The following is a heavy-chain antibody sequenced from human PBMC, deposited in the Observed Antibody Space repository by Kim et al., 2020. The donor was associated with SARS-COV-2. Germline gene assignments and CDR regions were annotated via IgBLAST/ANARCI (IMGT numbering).Heavy chain of an antibody. Sequence: SETLSLTCAVYGGSFSDYYWRWIRQPPGKGLEWIGEINHSGSTNYNPSLKSRVTISVDTSKNQFSLNLNSVTAADTAVYYCARGLIRRRYYGSGSYIDSWGQGSLVTVSS. CDR1: GGSFSDYY. J-gene: IGHJ4*02. CDR2: INHSGST. CDR3: ARGLIRRRYYGSGSYIDS. D-gene: IGHD3-10*01. V-gene: IGHV4-34*01.